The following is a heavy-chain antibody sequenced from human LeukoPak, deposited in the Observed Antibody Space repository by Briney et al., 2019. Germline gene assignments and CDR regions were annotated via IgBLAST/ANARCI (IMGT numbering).Heavy chain of an antibody. Sequence: PSETLSLTCTVSGGSISSYYWSWIRQPPGKGLEWIGHIFYSGSTSHNPSLKSRVTISVDTSKNQFSLKLSSVTAADTAVYYCARGWQVMNYWGQGILVSVSS. CDR1: GGSISSYY. CDR2: IFYSGST. J-gene: IGHJ4*02. V-gene: IGHV4-59*01. D-gene: IGHD5-24*01. CDR3: ARGWQVMNY.